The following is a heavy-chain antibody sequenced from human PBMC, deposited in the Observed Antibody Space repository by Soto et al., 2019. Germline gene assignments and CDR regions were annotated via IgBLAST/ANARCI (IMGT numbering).Heavy chain of an antibody. Sequence: QVQLQESGPGLVKPSETLSLTCTVSGGSISSYYWSWIRQPPGKGLEWIGYIYYSGSTNYNPSLKTPVPISVDTSKNQFSLKLSSVTAADTAVYYCAREGLDPTSGGMDVWGQGTTVTVSS. CDR3: AREGLDPTSGGMDV. J-gene: IGHJ6*02. CDR1: GGSISSYY. V-gene: IGHV4-59*01. CDR2: IYYSGST. D-gene: IGHD3-10*01.